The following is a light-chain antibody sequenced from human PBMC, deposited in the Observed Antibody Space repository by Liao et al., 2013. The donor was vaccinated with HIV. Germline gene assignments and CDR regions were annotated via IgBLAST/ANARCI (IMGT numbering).Light chain of an antibody. J-gene: IGLJ2*01. V-gene: IGLV3-1*01. Sequence: SYELTQPPSVSVSPGQTASITCSGDKLGHKYVSWYQQKPGQSPVLVIYQDSKRPSGIPERFSGSNSGNTATLTITGTQALDEADYYCQAWDSTTGVFGGGTKLTVL. CDR1: KLGHKY. CDR2: QDS. CDR3: QAWDSTTGV.